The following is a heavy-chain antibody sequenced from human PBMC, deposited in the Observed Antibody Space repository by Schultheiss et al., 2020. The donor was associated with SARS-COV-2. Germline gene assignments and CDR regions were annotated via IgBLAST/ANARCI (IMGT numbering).Heavy chain of an antibody. J-gene: IGHJ5*02. Sequence: GGSLRLSCAASGFTVSSNYMSWVRQAPGKGLEWVAVISYDGSNKYYADSVKGRFTISRDNAKNSLYLQMNSLRAEDTALYYCAKDSSSWYDGGSTWFDPWGQGTLVTVSS. CDR3: AKDSSSWYDGGSTWFDP. CDR1: GFTVSSNY. D-gene: IGHD6-13*01. CDR2: ISYDGSNK. V-gene: IGHV3-30*18.